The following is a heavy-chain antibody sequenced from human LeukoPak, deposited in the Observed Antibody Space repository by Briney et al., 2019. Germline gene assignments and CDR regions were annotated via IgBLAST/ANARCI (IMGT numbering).Heavy chain of an antibody. J-gene: IGHJ4*02. D-gene: IGHD3-10*01. CDR1: GFTFDDYA. CDR2: ISWDGGIS. Sequence: GGSLRLSCAASGFTFDDYAMHWVRQRPGKGLEWVSLISWDGGISHYVDSVKGRFTISRDKSKKSLFLQMYSLRPEDTALYFCAKSGDYCSGSSPDYWGQGTLVTVSS. V-gene: IGHV3-43D*03. CDR3: AKSGDYCSGSSPDY.